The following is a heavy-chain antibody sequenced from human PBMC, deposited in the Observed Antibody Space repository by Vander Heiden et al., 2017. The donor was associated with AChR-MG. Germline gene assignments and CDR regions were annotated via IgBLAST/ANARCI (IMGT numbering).Heavy chain of an antibody. D-gene: IGHD6-19*01. J-gene: IGHJ1*01. CDR2: INPGDGNT. CDR3: ATVPVTTGWAYFQH. Sequence: QVQLVQSGAEVKKPGASVKVSCKASEFTFTDYAMHWVRQVPGQRLEWLGRINPGDGNTKHSQRFQGRVTFTSDTSASTAYMTLSSLKSEDTAVYYCATVPVTTGWAYFQHWGQGTLVTVSS. V-gene: IGHV1-3*01. CDR1: EFTFTDYA.